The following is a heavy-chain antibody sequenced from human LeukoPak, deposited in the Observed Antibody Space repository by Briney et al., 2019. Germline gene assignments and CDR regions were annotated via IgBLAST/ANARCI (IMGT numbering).Heavy chain of an antibody. V-gene: IGHV1-8*01. CDR1: GYTFTNFD. J-gene: IGHJ4*02. CDR2: MNPVSGNA. D-gene: IGHD6-13*01. Sequence: ASAKVSCKASGYTFTNFDINWVRQAPGQGLEWMGWMNPVSGNAGSAQKFQGRVTLTRDTSISTAYMELSSLRSDDTAFYYCARAPMGAAALYWGQGTLVTVSS. CDR3: ARAPMGAAALY.